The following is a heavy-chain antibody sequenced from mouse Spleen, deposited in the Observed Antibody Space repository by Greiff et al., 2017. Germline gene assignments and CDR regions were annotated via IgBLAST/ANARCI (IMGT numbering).Heavy chain of an antibody. J-gene: IGHJ1*03. D-gene: IGHD1-1*01. V-gene: IGHV5-16*01. Sequence: DVHLVESEGGLVQPGSSMKLSCTASGFTFSDYYMAWVRQVPEKGLEWVANINYDGSSTYYLDSLKSRFIISRDNAKNILYLQMSSLKSEDTATYYCARGPTVVARDWYFDVWGTGTTVTVSS. CDR1: GFTFSDYY. CDR2: INYDGSST. CDR3: ARGPTVVARDWYFDV.